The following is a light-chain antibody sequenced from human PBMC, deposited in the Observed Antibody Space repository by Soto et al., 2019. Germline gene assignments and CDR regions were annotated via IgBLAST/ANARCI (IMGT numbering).Light chain of an antibody. J-gene: IGKJ1*01. CDR3: QQYNSYSA. CDR2: DAS. V-gene: IGKV1-5*01. Sequence: DIQMTQSPSTLSASVGDRVTITCRASQSISSWLAWYQQKPGKAPKLLIYDASSLESGVPSRFSGSGSGTEFTLNISSLQPDDFATYYCQQYNSYSAFGQGTKVEIK. CDR1: QSISSW.